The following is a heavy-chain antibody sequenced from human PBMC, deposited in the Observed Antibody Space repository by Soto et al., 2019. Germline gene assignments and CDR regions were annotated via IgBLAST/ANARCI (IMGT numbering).Heavy chain of an antibody. Sequence: VASVKVSCKASGGTFSSYAISWVRQAPGQGLEWMGGIIPIFGTANYAQKFQGRVTITADESTSTAYMELSSLRSEDTAVYYCARDQDYGDYGTNAFDIWGQGTMVTVSS. D-gene: IGHD4-17*01. J-gene: IGHJ3*02. CDR3: ARDQDYGDYGTNAFDI. V-gene: IGHV1-69*13. CDR1: GGTFSSYA. CDR2: IIPIFGTA.